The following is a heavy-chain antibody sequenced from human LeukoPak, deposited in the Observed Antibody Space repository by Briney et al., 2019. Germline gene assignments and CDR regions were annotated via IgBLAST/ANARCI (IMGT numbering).Heavy chain of an antibody. CDR2: ISGSGGST. D-gene: IGHD3-9*01. CDR1: GFTFSSYA. J-gene: IGHJ4*02. Sequence: GGSLRLSCAASGFTFSSYAMSWVRQAPGKGLEWVSAISGSGGSTYYADSVKGRFTISRDNAKHSLYLQMNSLRAEDTAVYYCARDMVYDILTGYYTHPPLGYWGQGTLVTVSS. CDR3: ARDMVYDILTGYYTHPPLGY. V-gene: IGHV3-23*01.